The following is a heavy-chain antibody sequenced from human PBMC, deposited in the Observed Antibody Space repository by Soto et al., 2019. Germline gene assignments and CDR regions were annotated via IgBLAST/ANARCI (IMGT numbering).Heavy chain of an antibody. J-gene: IGHJ4*02. D-gene: IGHD4-4*01. V-gene: IGHV3-30*18. CDR1: GFTFSSYG. CDR3: AKDQLCSNGACSVAYDS. Sequence: QVQLVQSGGGAVQPGKSLRLSCAASGFTFSSYGMPWVRQAPGKGLEWVALISFNGSNEYYADSVKGRFIISRDNSRKKLSLHMSSLRPDDTAVYYCAKDQLCSNGACSVAYDSLGQGTLVTVSS. CDR2: ISFNGSNE.